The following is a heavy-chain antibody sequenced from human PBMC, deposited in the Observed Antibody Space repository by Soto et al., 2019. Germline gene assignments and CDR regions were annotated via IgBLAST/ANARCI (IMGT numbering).Heavy chain of an antibody. D-gene: IGHD3-3*01. V-gene: IGHV1-69*01. CDR1: GGTFSSYA. CDR3: ARDRVSDFWSGYSPYYYYGMDV. Sequence: QVQLVQSGAEVKKPGSSVKVSCKASGGTFSSYAISWVRQAPGQGLEWMGGIIPIFGTANYAQKFQGRVTSTAAESTSTAYMELSSLRSEDTAVYYCARDRVSDFWSGYSPYYYYGMDVWGQGTTVTVSS. CDR2: IIPIFGTA. J-gene: IGHJ6*02.